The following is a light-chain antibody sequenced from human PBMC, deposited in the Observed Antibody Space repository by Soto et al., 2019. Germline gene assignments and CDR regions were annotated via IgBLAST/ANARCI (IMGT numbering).Light chain of an antibody. J-gene: IGKJ1*01. V-gene: IGKV1-39*01. CDR3: QQYYRTPRT. CDR2: AAS. CDR1: QSISSN. Sequence: EIQLTQSPSSLSASVGDRATISCRASQSISSNLTWYQQKPGQAPKLLIYAASSMHTGIPSRFSGSGSGTEFTLTISSLQPEDFAAYYCQQYYRTPRTFGQGTKVDIK.